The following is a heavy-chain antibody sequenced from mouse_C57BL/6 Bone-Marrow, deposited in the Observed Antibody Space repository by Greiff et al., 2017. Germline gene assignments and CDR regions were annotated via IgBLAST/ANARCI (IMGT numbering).Heavy chain of an antibody. CDR1: GYAFSSSW. CDR2: IYPGDGAT. J-gene: IGHJ1*03. CDR3: ARDSQKSYGYDWYFDV. D-gene: IGHD2-2*01. Sequence: VQLQQSGPELVKPGASVTISCKASGYAFSSSWMNWVKQRPGKGLEWIGRIYPGDGATNYTGKFKGKATLTADKSSSTAYMQLSSLTSEDSAVYFCARDSQKSYGYDWYFDVWGTGTTVTVSS. V-gene: IGHV1-82*01.